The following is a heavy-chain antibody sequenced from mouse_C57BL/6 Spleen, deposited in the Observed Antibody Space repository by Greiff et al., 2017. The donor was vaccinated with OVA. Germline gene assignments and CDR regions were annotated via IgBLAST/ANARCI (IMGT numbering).Heavy chain of an antibody. CDR3: TRTTAYYDWYFDV. V-gene: IGHV6-6*01. D-gene: IGHD1-1*01. J-gene: IGHJ1*03. CDR1: GFTFSDAW. Sequence: EVHLVESGGGLVQPGGSMKLSCAASGFTFSDAWMDWVRQSPEKGLEWVAEIRNKANNHATYYAESVQGLFTISRDDSKISVYLHLISFRAAYTGIYYCTRTTAYYDWYFDVWGTGTTVTVSS. CDR2: IRNKANNHAT.